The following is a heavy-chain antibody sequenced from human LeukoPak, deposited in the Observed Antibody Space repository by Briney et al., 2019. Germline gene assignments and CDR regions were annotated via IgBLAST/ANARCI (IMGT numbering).Heavy chain of an antibody. CDR3: TRVGYSYGYPYFDY. V-gene: IGHV3-7*04. J-gene: IGHJ4*02. D-gene: IGHD5-18*01. Sequence: GGSLRLSCAAFGFTFSSYRMSWVRQAPGKGLEWVSNITEDGNEKYYVDSVKGRFTISRDNAKKSMFLQMNSLRAEDTAVYYCTRVGYSYGYPYFDYWGQGTLVTVSS. CDR1: GFTFSSYR. CDR2: ITEDGNEK.